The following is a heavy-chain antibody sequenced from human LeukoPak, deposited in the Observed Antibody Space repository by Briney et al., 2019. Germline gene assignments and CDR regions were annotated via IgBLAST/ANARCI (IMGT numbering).Heavy chain of an antibody. V-gene: IGHV3-7*03. CDR3: AKDAQPRSRWFDP. D-gene: IGHD3-16*01. J-gene: IGHJ5*02. Sequence: GGSLRLSCAASGFIFKDYWMIWVRQAPGKGLEWVANIKQDGSEKYYVDSVKGRFTISRDNAKSSLYLQMNTLRAEDTAMYYCAKDAQPRSRWFDPWGQGTLVTVSS. CDR2: IKQDGSEK. CDR1: GFIFKDYW.